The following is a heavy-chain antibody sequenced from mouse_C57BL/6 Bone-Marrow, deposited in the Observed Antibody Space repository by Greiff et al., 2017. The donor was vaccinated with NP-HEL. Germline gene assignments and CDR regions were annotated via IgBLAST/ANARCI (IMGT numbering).Heavy chain of an antibody. Sequence: VQLQQSGAELARPGASVKLSCKASGYTFTSYGISWVKQRTGQGLEWIGEIYPRSGNTYYNEKFKGKATLTADKSSSTAYMELRSLTSEDSAVYFCARMEYYGSSSYWYFDVGHRDHGHRLL. V-gene: IGHV1-81*01. CDR2: IYPRSGNT. D-gene: IGHD1-1*01. CDR3: ARMEYYGSSSYWYFDV. CDR1: GYTFTSYG. J-gene: IGHJ1*03.